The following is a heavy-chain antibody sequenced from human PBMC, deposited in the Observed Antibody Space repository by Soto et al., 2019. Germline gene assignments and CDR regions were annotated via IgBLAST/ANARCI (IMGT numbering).Heavy chain of an antibody. D-gene: IGHD2-15*01. CDR3: GKVLVGATGHTDSDS. CDR2: IDYNGVT. Sequence: SETLSLTCTVSGGSIYRSGYYWGWIRQPPGRGLEWIGNIDYNGVTYSNPSLKSRVTISRDTSKNKFSLNLTSVTAAATALYYCGKVLVGATGHTDSDSWGPGTLVTVSS. J-gene: IGHJ4*02. V-gene: IGHV4-39*01. CDR1: GGSIYRSGYY.